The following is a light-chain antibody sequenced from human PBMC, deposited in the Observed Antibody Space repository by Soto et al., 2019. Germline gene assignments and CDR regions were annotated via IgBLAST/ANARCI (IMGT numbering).Light chain of an antibody. J-gene: IGKJ1*01. CDR2: DAS. CDR3: QQYGSSPRT. CDR1: QSLSSSQ. V-gene: IGKV3-20*01. Sequence: EIWLTQSPGTLSLSPGERATLSCRASQSLSSSQLAWYQQKPGQAPRLLIHDASSRATGISDRFTGSGSGTDFTLTITTLEPEDFAVYYCQQYGSSPRTFGLGTKVDIK.